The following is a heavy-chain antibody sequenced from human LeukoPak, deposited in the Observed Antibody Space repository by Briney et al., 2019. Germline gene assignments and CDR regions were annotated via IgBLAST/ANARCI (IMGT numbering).Heavy chain of an antibody. V-gene: IGHV1-3*01. CDR3: ARGPTTEYYDFWSGYSYRNWFDP. CDR2: INAGNGNT. D-gene: IGHD3-3*01. CDR1: GYTFTSYA. Sequence: ASVKVSCKASGYTFTSYAMHWVRQAPGQRLEWMGWINAGNGNTKYSQKFQGRVTITRDTSASTAYMELSSLRSEDTAVYYCARGPTTEYYDFWSGYSYRNWFDPWGQGTLVTVSS. J-gene: IGHJ5*02.